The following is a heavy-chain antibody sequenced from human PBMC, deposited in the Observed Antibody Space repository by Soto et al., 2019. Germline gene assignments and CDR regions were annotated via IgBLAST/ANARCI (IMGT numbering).Heavy chain of an antibody. V-gene: IGHV1-69*05. CDR1: GGNHA. Sequence: EAPVKVSCKASGGNHAVNWGRQAPGQGLQWLGEVIPMFRATTYSQRFQGRPTITTDESTGAVYMELGSLTSEDTAIYYCAARLYIGQLLSAFDFWGQGTPVTVSS. J-gene: IGHJ4*02. CDR2: VIPMFRAT. CDR3: AARLYIGQLLSAFDF. D-gene: IGHD3-10*01.